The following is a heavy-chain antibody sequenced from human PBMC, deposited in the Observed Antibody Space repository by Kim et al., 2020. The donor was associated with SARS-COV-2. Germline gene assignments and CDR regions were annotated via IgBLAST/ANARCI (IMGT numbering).Heavy chain of an antibody. D-gene: IGHD6-19*01. J-gene: IGHJ4*02. CDR2: IKHDGSDK. CDR3: ARGSGPGDS. CDR1: GFTFSNYW. Sequence: GGSLRPSCAASGFTFSNYWMIWVRQAPGKGLEWVANIKHDGSDKYYVDSVRGRFTISRDNAKNSVYLQMNSLRAEDTAVYYCARGSGPGDSWGQGTLVTVSS. V-gene: IGHV3-7*01.